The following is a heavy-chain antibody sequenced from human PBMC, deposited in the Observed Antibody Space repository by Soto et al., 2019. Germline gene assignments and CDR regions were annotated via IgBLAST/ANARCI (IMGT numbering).Heavy chain of an antibody. CDR3: ARVEYSSLYRMDV. Sequence: GASVKVSCKASGYTFTSYGISWVRQAPGQGLEWMGWISANYGNANYAQKLQGRVTMTTDTSTSTAYMELSSLRSEDTAVYYCARVEYSSLYRMDVWGQGTTVTVSS. J-gene: IGHJ6*02. CDR1: GYTFTSYG. D-gene: IGHD6-6*01. CDR2: ISANYGNA. V-gene: IGHV1-18*01.